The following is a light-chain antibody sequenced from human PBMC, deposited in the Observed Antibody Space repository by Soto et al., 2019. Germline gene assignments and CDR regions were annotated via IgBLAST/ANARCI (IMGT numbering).Light chain of an antibody. CDR1: SGDVGGYNY. J-gene: IGLJ2*01. CDR3: SSYRNTGTIVV. Sequence: QSALTQPASVSGSPGQSITISCTGTSGDVGGYNYVSWYQQHPGKAPKLIIYEVSNRPSGISNRFSGSKSGNTASLTISGLQTEDEADYFCSSYRNTGTIVVFGGGTKLTVL. V-gene: IGLV2-14*01. CDR2: EVS.